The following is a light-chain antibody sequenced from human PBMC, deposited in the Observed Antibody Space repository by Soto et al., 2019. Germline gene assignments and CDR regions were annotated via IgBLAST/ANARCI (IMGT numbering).Light chain of an antibody. V-gene: IGKV3-20*01. J-gene: IGKJ1*01. CDR3: QQYGSLPQT. CDR1: QSVSSNY. CDR2: GAS. Sequence: EIVLTQSPGTLSLSPGKRATLSCRASQSVSSNYLAWYQQKPGQAPKLLIYGASGRATGISDRFSGSGSGTDFTLNINRLEPEDFAVYYCQQYGSLPQTFGQGTKVDIK.